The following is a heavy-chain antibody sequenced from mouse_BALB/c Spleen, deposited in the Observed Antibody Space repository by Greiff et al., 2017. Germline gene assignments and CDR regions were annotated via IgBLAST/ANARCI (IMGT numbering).Heavy chain of an antibody. Sequence: EVMLVESGGGLVQPGGSRKLSCAASGFTFSSFGMHWVRQAPEKGLEWVAYISSGSSTIYYADTVKGRFTISRDNPKNTLFLQMTSLRSEDTAMYYCARDYRYAIDYWGQGTTLTVSS. V-gene: IGHV5-17*02. J-gene: IGHJ2*01. CDR3: ARDYRYAIDY. CDR2: ISSGSSTI. D-gene: IGHD2-14*01. CDR1: GFTFSSFG.